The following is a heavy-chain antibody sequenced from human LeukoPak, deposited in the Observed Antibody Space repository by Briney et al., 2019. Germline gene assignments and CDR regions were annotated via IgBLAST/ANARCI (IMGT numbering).Heavy chain of an antibody. CDR2: IYYSGST. CDR3: ARGWRHDY. J-gene: IGHJ4*02. CDR1: GGSISSSPYY. Sequence: PSETLSLTCTVSGGSISSSPYYWGWIRQPPGKGLEWIGYIYYSGSTNYNPSLKSRVTISVDTSKNQFSLKLSSVTAADTAVYYCARGWRHDYWGQGTLVTVSS. D-gene: IGHD2-15*01. V-gene: IGHV4-61*05.